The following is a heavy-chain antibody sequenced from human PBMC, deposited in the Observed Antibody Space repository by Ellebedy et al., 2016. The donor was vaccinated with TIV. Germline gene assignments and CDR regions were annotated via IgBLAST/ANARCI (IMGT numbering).Heavy chain of an antibody. Sequence: MPSETLSLTCTVSDGSISSYYWNWIRQPQGKGLEWIGYIYYSGSTNYNPSLKSRVTISVDTSKNQFSLRLSSVTAADTAVYYCARVVWQQPVSYAFDIWGQGTMVTVSS. CDR2: IYYSGST. CDR1: DGSISSYY. V-gene: IGHV4-59*01. D-gene: IGHD6-13*01. J-gene: IGHJ3*02. CDR3: ARVVWQQPVSYAFDI.